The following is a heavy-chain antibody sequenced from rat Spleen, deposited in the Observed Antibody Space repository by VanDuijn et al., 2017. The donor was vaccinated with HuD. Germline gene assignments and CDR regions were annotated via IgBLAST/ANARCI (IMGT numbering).Heavy chain of an antibody. CDR1: GFTFSDYY. D-gene: IGHD4-1*01. J-gene: IGHJ3*01. CDR3: TTYGGLRNWFAY. V-gene: IGHV5-20*01. Sequence: EVQLVESDGGLVQPGRSLKLSCAASGFTFSDYYMAWVRQAPTKGLEWVATLSYDGSTTYYRDSVKGRFTFSRDDATSTLHLQMDSLRSEDTATYYCTTYGGLRNWFAYWGQGTLVTVSS. CDR2: LSYDGSTT.